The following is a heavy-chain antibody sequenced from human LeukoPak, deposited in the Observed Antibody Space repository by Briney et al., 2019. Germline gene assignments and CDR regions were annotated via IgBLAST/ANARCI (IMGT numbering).Heavy chain of an antibody. V-gene: IGHV4-34*01. CDR2: INDSGST. Sequence: SETLSLTCAVSGGSFSGYYWSWIRHPPGKGLEWIGEINDSGSTTYNPSLKSRVTISVDTSKNQFSLKLNSVTAADTAVYYCARRTYSSTWYFDYWGQGTLVTVSS. D-gene: IGHD6-13*01. CDR1: GGSFSGYY. CDR3: ARRTYSSTWYFDY. J-gene: IGHJ4*02.